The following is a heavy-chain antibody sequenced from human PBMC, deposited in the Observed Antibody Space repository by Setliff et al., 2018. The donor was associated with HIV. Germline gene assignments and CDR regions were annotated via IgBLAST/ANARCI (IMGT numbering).Heavy chain of an antibody. J-gene: IGHJ3*02. CDR3: VRQEGGTTVITSASLDI. CDR1: RNSFTNYW. Sequence: GESLKISCKGSRNSFTNYWVGWVRQMPANGLAWMGLIWPDDYDTIYSPSFQGQVTMSADKSISTAYLKWNRLKAPYTAMYSWVRQEGGTTVITSASLDIWGQGTMVTVTS. D-gene: IGHD4-17*01. V-gene: IGHV5-51*01. CDR2: IWPDDYDT.